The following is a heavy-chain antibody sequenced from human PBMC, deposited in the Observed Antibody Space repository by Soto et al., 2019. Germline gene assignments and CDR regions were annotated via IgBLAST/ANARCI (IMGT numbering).Heavy chain of an antibody. V-gene: IGHV1-69*01. J-gene: IGHJ4*02. CDR1: GGTFRNHV. CDR2: IIPIIGTP. CDR3: ARDLEFRDGNISHLDY. D-gene: IGHD3-10*01. Sequence: QVQLVQSGAEVKKPGSSVKVSCKASGGTFRNHVFSWVRQAPGQGLEWMGGIIPIIGTPNYAQKFQGRVTIIADASTNTVYLEVSSLRSQDTAVYYCARDLEFRDGNISHLDYWGQGTLVTVSS.